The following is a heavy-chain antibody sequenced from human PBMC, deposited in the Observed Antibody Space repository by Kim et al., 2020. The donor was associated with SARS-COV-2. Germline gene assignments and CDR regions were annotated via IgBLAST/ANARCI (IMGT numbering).Heavy chain of an antibody. J-gene: IGHJ6*02. Sequence: GESLKISCKGSGYSFTSYWISWVRQMPGKGLEWMGRIDPSDSYTNYSPSFQGHVTISADKSISTAYLQWSSLKASDTAMYYCARIEDTAMVLAYYYGMDVWGQGTTVTGSS. CDR1: GYSFTSYW. V-gene: IGHV5-10-1*01. CDR3: ARIEDTAMVLAYYYGMDV. D-gene: IGHD5-18*01. CDR2: IDPSDSYT.